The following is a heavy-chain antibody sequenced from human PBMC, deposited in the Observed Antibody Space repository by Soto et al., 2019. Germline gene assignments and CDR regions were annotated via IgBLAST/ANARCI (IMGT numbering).Heavy chain of an antibody. CDR3: ARAVVRYDFWSGYSYPPYFDY. Sequence: HPGGSLRLSCAASGFTFSSYWMHWVRQAPGKGLVWVSRINSDGSSTSYADSVKGRFTISRDNAKNTLYLQMNSLRAEDTAVYYCARAVVRYDFWSGYSYPPYFDYWGQGTLVTVSS. J-gene: IGHJ4*02. V-gene: IGHV3-74*01. CDR1: GFTFSSYW. D-gene: IGHD3-3*01. CDR2: INSDGSST.